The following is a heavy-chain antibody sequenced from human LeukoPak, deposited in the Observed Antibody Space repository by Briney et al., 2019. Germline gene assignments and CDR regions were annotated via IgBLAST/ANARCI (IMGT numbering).Heavy chain of an antibody. CDR3: ARMESTTVTAIDY. D-gene: IGHD4-17*01. Sequence: GGSLRLSCAASGFTVSTNYLSWVRQAPGKGLEWVSIIYTGGSTYYADSVKGRFIISRDNSKSTVYLQMNSLRGEDTAMYYCARMESTTVTAIDYWGQGTLVTVSS. J-gene: IGHJ4*02. CDR2: IYTGGST. V-gene: IGHV3-66*01. CDR1: GFTVSTNY.